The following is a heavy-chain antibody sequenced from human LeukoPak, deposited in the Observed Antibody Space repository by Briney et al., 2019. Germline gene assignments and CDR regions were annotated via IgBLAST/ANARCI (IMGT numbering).Heavy chain of an antibody. CDR3: ARESGIAAALDL. D-gene: IGHD6-13*01. V-gene: IGHV3-74*01. CDR2: INPDGSST. Sequence: GGSLRLSCAASGFTFSTYWMHWVRQAPGKGLVWVSRINPDGSSTNYADSVKGRFTISRDNAKNTLYLQMNSLRAEDTAVYYCARESGIAAALDLWGQGTLVTVSS. J-gene: IGHJ5*02. CDR1: GFTFSTYW.